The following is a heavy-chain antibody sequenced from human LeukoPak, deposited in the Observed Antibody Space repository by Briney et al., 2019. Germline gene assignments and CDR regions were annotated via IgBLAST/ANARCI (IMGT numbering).Heavy chain of an antibody. CDR2: IYSSGRT. J-gene: IGHJ3*01. CDR1: GFTVSANY. Sequence: PGGSLRLSCAASGFTVSANYMSWVRQAPGEGLEWVSLIYSSGRTFYADSVKGRFTISRDNSKNTLYLQMNSLRAEDTAVYYCARSTTSCLCDAFDVWGQGTMVTVSS. V-gene: IGHV3-66*02. D-gene: IGHD2-2*01. CDR3: ARSTTSCLCDAFDV.